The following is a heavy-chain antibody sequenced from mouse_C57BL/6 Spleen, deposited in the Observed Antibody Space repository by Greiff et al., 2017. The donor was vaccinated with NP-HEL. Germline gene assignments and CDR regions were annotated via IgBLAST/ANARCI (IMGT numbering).Heavy chain of an antibody. Sequence: EVKVVESGEGLVKPGGSLKLSCAASGFTFSSYAMSLVRQTPEKRLEWVAYISSGGDYIYYADTVKGRFTISRDNARNTLYLQMSSLKSEDTAMYYCTRGLGYDYLLYAMDYWGQGTSVTVSS. J-gene: IGHJ4*01. CDR1: GFTFSSYA. CDR2: ISSGGDYI. D-gene: IGHD2-4*01. CDR3: TRGLGYDYLLYAMDY. V-gene: IGHV5-9-1*02.